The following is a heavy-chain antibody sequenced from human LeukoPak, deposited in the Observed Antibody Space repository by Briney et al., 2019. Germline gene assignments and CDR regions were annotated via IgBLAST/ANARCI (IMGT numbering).Heavy chain of an antibody. J-gene: IGHJ5*02. CDR1: GGSFSGYY. CDR2: INHSGST. V-gene: IGHV4-34*01. Sequence: SETPSLTCAVYGGSFSGYYWSWIRQPPGKGLEWIGEINHSGSTNYNPSLKSRVTISVDTSKNQFSLKLSSVTAADTAVYYCARGLNFYSGSSNWFDPWGQGTLVTVSS. CDR3: ARGLNFYSGSSNWFDP. D-gene: IGHD1-26*01.